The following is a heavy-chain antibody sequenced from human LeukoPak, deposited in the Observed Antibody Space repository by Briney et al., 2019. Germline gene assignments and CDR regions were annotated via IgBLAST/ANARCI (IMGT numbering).Heavy chain of an antibody. CDR3: ARDGEWELPHY. CDR1: GYTFTSYA. J-gene: IGHJ4*02. Sequence: ASVKVSCKASGYTFTSYAMHWVRQAPGQGLEWMGGIIPIFGTANYAQKFQGRVTITADESTSTAYMELSSLRSEDTAVYYCARDGEWELPHYWGQGTLVTVSS. CDR2: IIPIFGTA. V-gene: IGHV1-69*13. D-gene: IGHD1-26*01.